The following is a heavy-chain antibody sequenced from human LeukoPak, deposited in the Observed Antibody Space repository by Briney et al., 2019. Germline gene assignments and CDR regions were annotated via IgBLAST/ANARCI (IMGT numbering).Heavy chain of an antibody. CDR1: GGTLSRYA. V-gene: IGHV1-69*04. CDR2: IIPILGIA. J-gene: IGHJ4*02. CDR3: ARVSGSAVAGTVFFDY. Sequence: AASVKVSCKASGGTLSRYAISWVRQAPGQGLEWMGRIIPILGIANYAQKFQGRVTITADKSTSTAYMELRSLRSDDTAVYYCARVSGSAVAGTVFFDYWGQGTLVTVSS. D-gene: IGHD6-19*01.